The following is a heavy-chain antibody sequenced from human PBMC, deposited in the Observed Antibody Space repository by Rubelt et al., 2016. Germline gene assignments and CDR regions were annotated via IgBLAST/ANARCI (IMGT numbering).Heavy chain of an antibody. CDR1: GGAISSSSW. CDR2: VYYSGST. CDR3: ARQEPRGGVGY. Sequence: QVQLQESGPGLVKPSGTLSLTCAVSGGAISSSSWWSWVRQPPGKGLEWIGSVYYSGSTYYNPSLKSRVTISVDTSKNQVSLKPSSVTAADTAVYYCARQEPRGGVGYWGQGTLVTVS. V-gene: IGHV4-4*02. J-gene: IGHJ4*02. D-gene: IGHD3-16*01.